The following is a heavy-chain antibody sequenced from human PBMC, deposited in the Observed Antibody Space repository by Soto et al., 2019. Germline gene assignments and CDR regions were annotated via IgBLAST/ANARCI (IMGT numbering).Heavy chain of an antibody. Sequence: EARLVESGGGLVQPGGSLKLSCAASGCIFSGSAVHWVRQASGKGLEWVGRILSKAGNYATAYPASMKGTFTISRDDSENTAFLQMNSLKTEDTAVYYCIRGGSSYYYDYWGQGTLVAVSS. V-gene: IGHV3-73*01. CDR2: ILSKAGNYAT. J-gene: IGHJ4*02. CDR3: IRGGSSYYYDY. CDR1: GCIFSGSA. D-gene: IGHD1-26*01.